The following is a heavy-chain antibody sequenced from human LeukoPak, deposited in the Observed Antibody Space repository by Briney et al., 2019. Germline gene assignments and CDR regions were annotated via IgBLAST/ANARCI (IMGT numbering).Heavy chain of an antibody. CDR3: AKDESNWNYVSWFDP. CDR1: GFTFSSYG. J-gene: IGHJ5*02. CDR2: IRYDGSNK. V-gene: IGHV3-30*02. Sequence: GGSLRLSCAASGFTFSSYGMHWDRQAPGKGLEWVAFIRYDGSNKYYADSVKGRFTISRDNSKNTLYLQMNSLRAEDTAVYYCAKDESNWNYVSWFDPWGQGTLVTVSS. D-gene: IGHD1-7*01.